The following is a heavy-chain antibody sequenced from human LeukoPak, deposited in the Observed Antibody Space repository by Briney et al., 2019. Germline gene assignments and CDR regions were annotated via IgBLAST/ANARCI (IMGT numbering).Heavy chain of an antibody. D-gene: IGHD3-10*01. CDR1: GAYFTNYY. CDR3: ARGTLMWFGAKMEYYFDS. V-gene: IGHV4-59*01. CDR2: SSYTGNT. Sequence: PSETLSLTCTVSGAYFTNYYWSFIRQPPGKGLEWIGFSSYTGNTNYNPSLKSRVTISLDMSKNQFSLSLKSVTAADTAMYYCARGTLMWFGAKMEYYFDSWGEGTPLTVSS. J-gene: IGHJ4*02.